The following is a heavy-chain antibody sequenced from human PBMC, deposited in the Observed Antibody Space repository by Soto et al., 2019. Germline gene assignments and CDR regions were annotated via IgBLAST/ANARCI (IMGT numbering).Heavy chain of an antibody. CDR1: GGSISSGDYY. J-gene: IGHJ4*02. D-gene: IGHD3-3*01. Sequence: SETLSLTCTVSGGSISSGDYYWSWIRQPPGKGLEWIGYIYYSGSTYYNPSLKSRVTISVDTSKNQFSLKLSSVTAADTAVYYCAGGPPGFWSGYYYFDYWGQGTLVTVSS. V-gene: IGHV4-30-4*01. CDR3: AGGPPGFWSGYYYFDY. CDR2: IYYSGST.